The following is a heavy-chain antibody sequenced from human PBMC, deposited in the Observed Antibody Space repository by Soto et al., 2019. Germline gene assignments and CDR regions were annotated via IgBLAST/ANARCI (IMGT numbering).Heavy chain of an antibody. CDR3: ARVNIVVVTATPLDAFDI. Sequence: SVKVSCKASGGTFSSYAISWVRQAPGQGLEWMGGIIPIFGTANYAQKFQGRVTITADESTSTAYMELSSLRSEDTAVYYCARVNIVVVTATPLDAFDIWGQGTMVTVSS. V-gene: IGHV1-69*13. CDR1: GGTFSSYA. D-gene: IGHD2-21*02. CDR2: IIPIFGTA. J-gene: IGHJ3*02.